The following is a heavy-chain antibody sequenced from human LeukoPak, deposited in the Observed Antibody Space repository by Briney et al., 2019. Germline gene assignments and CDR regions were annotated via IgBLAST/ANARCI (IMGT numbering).Heavy chain of an antibody. V-gene: IGHV1-18*01. J-gene: IGHJ6*02. CDR1: GYTFTSYG. CDR3: ARFILRGSGWGDYYYGMDV. Sequence: GASVKVSCKASGYTFTSYGISWVRQAPGQGLEWMGWISAYNGNTNYAQKLQGRVTMTTDTSTSTAYMELRSLRSDDTAVYCCARFILRGSGWGDYYYGMDVWGQGTTVTVSS. CDR2: ISAYNGNT. D-gene: IGHD6-19*01.